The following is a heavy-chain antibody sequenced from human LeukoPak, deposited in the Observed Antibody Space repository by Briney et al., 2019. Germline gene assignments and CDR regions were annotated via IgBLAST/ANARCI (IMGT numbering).Heavy chain of an antibody. V-gene: IGHV4-39*01. J-gene: IGHJ4*02. CDR3: ARRGGSGRAFDY. Sequence: SETLSLTCSVSGASISGGTYYWGWIRQPPGKGLEWIGSIYYTGSTYDNPSLKSRVTISVDTSKNQFSLKLSSVTAADTAAYYCARRGGSGRAFDYWGQGTLVTVSS. CDR1: GASISGGTYY. D-gene: IGHD1-26*01. CDR2: IYYTGST.